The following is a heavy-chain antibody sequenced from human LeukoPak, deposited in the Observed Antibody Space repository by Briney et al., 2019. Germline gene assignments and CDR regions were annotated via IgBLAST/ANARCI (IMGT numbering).Heavy chain of an antibody. Sequence: GGSLRLPCAASGFTFSIYAMSWVRQAPGKGLEWVSAISGSGGSTYYADSVKGRFTISRDNSKNTLYLQMNSLRAEDTAVYYCAKSLVAGSLFDYWGQGTLVTVSS. V-gene: IGHV3-23*01. CDR3: AKSLVAGSLFDY. CDR2: ISGSGGST. D-gene: IGHD6-19*01. J-gene: IGHJ4*02. CDR1: GFTFSIYA.